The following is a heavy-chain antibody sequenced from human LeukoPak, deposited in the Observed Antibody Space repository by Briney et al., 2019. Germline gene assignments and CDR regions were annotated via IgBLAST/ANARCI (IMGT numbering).Heavy chain of an antibody. V-gene: IGHV3-7*03. CDR2: IKEDGREK. D-gene: IGHD2-21*02. CDR1: GFTIRNQW. CDR3: ARDWGDIVVVTAGLDY. J-gene: IGHJ4*02. Sequence: GGSLRLSCEVSGFTIRNQWMSWVRQAPGKGLEWVANIKEDGREKYYVDSVKGRFTISRDNGKNSLYLQMNSLRSEDTAVYYCARDWGDIVVVTAGLDYWGQGTLVTVSS.